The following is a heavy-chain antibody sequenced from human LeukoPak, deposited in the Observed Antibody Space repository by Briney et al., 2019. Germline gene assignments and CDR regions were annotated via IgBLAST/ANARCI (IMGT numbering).Heavy chain of an antibody. Sequence: SETLSLTCAVYGGSFSVYYWSWIRQPPGKGLEWIGEINHSGSTNYNPSLKSRVTISVDTSKNQFSLKLSSVTAADTAVYYCARAANYYDSSGYYYGFDYWGQGTLVTVSS. CDR2: INHSGST. CDR3: ARAANYYDSSGYYYGFDY. V-gene: IGHV4-34*01. D-gene: IGHD3-22*01. J-gene: IGHJ4*02. CDR1: GGSFSVYY.